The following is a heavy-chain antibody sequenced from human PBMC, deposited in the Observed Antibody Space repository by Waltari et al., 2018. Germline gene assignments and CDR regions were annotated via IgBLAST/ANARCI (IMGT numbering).Heavy chain of an antibody. CDR3: ARGGEHHLEDY. V-gene: IGHV3-33*01. D-gene: IGHD3-16*01. CDR1: GFTFRNYG. Sequence: QVQLAESGGGVVQPGRSLRLSCAASGFTFRNYGMHWVRQPPGKGLEWLTVIWYDGSDKYYADSVKGRFTVSRDNSKNTVYLQMNSLRAEDTAVYYCARGGEHHLEDYWGQGTLVTVSS. J-gene: IGHJ4*02. CDR2: IWYDGSDK.